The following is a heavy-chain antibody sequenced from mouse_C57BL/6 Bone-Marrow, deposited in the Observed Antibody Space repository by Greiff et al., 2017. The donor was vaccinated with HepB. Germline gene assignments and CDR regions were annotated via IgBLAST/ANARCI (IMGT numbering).Heavy chain of an antibody. CDR3: ERQGGSGYDYEMDD. D-gene: IGHD3-2*02. CDR2: ISNFACTI. J-gene: IGHJ4*01. Sequence: DVKLVESGGGLVQPGGSLKLSCAASGFTFSDYGMAWVRQAPRKGLEWVAYISNFACTIYYADTVTGRFTISRENAKNTLYLEMSRLRSEDTAMYYCERQGGSGYDYEMDDWGQGTLVTVSS. V-gene: IGHV5-15*01. CDR1: GFTFSDYG.